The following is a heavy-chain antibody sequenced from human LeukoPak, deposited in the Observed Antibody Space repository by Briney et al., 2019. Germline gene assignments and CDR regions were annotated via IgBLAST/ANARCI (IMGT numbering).Heavy chain of an antibody. CDR3: ARLKEGVFDY. V-gene: IGHV4-59*08. CDR1: GGSISSYY. Sequence: SETLSLTCTVSGGSISSYYWSWIRQSPGKGLECIGYIHYTGSTYYNPSLKSRVTISVDTSRTQFSLRLSSVTAADTAVFYCARLKEGVFDYWGQGNLVTVSS. CDR2: IHYTGST. D-gene: IGHD3-10*01. J-gene: IGHJ4*02.